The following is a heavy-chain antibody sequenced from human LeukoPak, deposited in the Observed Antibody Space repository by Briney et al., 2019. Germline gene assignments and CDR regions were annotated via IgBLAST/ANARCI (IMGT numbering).Heavy chain of an antibody. V-gene: IGHV3-33*01. Sequence: GGSLRLSCAASGFTFNSYGMHWVRQAPGKGLEWVAVIWDDGSNKYYADSLKGRLTISRDNSKNTLYLQMNSLRAEDTAVYYCARDPSITTDGTRGFDYWGQGTLVTVSS. J-gene: IGHJ4*02. CDR2: IWDDGSNK. CDR1: GFTFNSYG. CDR3: ARDPSITTDGTRGFDY. D-gene: IGHD6-13*01.